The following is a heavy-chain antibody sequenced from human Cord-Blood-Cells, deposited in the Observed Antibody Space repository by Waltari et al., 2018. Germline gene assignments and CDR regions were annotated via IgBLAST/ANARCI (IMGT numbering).Heavy chain of an antibody. CDR1: GGSFSGYY. D-gene: IGHD3-9*01. CDR2: INHSGST. V-gene: IGHV4-34*01. Sequence: QVQLQQWGAGLLKPSETLSLTCAVYGGSFSGYYWSWIRQPPGKGLEWIGEINHSGSTNYTPSLKSRVTISVDTSKNQFSLKLSSVTAADTAVYYCARGYYDILTGYLAYYYGMDVWGQGTTVTVSS. J-gene: IGHJ6*02. CDR3: ARGYYDILTGYLAYYYGMDV.